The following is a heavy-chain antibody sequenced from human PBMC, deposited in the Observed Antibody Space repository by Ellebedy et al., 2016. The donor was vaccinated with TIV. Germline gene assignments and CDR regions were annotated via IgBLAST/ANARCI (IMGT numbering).Heavy chain of an antibody. CDR3: SSKRFGYSRTWTRGWYFDL. Sequence: GESLKISCAASGFTFSNYGMHWVRQAPGKGLEWVTVISYDGSNKNYADSVNGRFTISRDNSNNTLYLQMNSLRAEDTAVYYCSSKRFGYSRTWTRGWYFDLWGRGTLVTVSS. J-gene: IGHJ2*01. D-gene: IGHD6-13*01. CDR2: ISYDGSNK. CDR1: GFTFSNYG. V-gene: IGHV3-30*03.